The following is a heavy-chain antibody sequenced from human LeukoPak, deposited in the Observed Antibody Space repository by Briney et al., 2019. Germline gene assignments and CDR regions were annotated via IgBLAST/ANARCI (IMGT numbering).Heavy chain of an antibody. CDR2: IDGDGTNT. D-gene: IGHD3-22*01. CDR3: AEEVTPYPQVITCFDY. V-gene: IGHV3-23*01. Sequence: PGGSLRLSCAASGFTFSSHAMTWVRQAPGKGLEWVSGIDGDGTNTYYADSVKGRFTVSRDNSKNTLYLQMNSLRADDTAVYYCAEEVTPYPQVITCFDYWGQGSLVTVSS. J-gene: IGHJ4*02. CDR1: GFTFSSHA.